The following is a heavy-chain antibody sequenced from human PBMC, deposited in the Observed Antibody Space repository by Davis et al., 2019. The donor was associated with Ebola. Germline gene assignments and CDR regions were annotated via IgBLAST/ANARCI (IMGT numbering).Heavy chain of an antibody. J-gene: IGHJ4*02. CDR2: IIPIFGTA. D-gene: IGHD5-12*01. CDR1: GGTFSSYA. CDR3: ARGYSGYDYAVLN. V-gene: IGHV1-69*06. Sequence: AASVKVSCKASGGTFSSYAISWVRQAPGQGLEWMGGIIPIFGTANYAQKFQGRVTITADKSTSTAYMELSSLRSEDTAVYYCARGYSGYDYAVLNWGQGTLVTASS.